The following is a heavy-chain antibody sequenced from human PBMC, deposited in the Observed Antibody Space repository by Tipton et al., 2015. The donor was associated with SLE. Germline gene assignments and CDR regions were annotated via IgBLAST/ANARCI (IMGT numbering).Heavy chain of an antibody. CDR3: ATEGGNWFDP. J-gene: IGHJ5*02. D-gene: IGHD2-15*01. CDR2: ISSSTSYT. Sequence: SLRLSCETSGFIFSSYAMSWVRQVPGKGLEWVSDISSSTSYTNYADSVKGRFTISRDNAKNSPYLQMNSLRAEDTAVYYCATEGGNWFDPWGQGILVTVSS. CDR1: GFIFSSYA. V-gene: IGHV3-11*06.